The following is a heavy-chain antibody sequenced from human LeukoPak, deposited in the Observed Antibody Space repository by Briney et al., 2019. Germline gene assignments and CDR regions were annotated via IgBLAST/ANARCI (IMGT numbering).Heavy chain of an antibody. V-gene: IGHV4-4*02. D-gene: IGHD1-26*01. CDR2: IYHSGST. CDR3: ARYGARDRSWFDP. CDR1: GGSISSSNW. Sequence: PSGTLSLTCAVSGGSISSSNWWSWVRQPPGKGLEWIGEIYHSGSTNYNPSLKSRVTISVDKSKNQFSLKLSSVTAADTAVYYCARYGARDRSWFDPWGQGTLVTVSS. J-gene: IGHJ5*02.